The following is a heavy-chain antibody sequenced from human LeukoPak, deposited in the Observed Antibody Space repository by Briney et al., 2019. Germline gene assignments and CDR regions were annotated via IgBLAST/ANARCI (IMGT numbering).Heavy chain of an antibody. CDR1: GYTFTSYG. D-gene: IGHD2/OR15-2a*01. CDR3: ARGPTWVMSATTFPKEFFQH. CDR2: ISAYNGNT. V-gene: IGHV1-18*01. Sequence: ASVKVSCKASGYTFTSYGISWVRQAPGQGLEWMGWISAYNGNTNYAQKLQGRVTMTTDTSTSTAYMELRSLRSDDTAIYFCARGPTWVMSATTFPKEFFQHWGQGTLLIVSS. J-gene: IGHJ1*01.